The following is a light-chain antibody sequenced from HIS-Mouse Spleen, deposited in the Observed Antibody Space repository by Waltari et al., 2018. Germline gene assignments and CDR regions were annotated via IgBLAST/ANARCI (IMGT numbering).Light chain of an antibody. V-gene: IGLV2-23*01. J-gene: IGLJ3*02. Sequence: QAALTQPAPVSGSPGPSIPHPFPGTTRYVGSLHLVSWYQQHPGKAPKLMIYEGSKRPSGVSNRFSGSKSGNTASLTISGLQAEDEADYYCCSYAGSSTWVFGGGTKLTVL. CDR3: CSYAGSSTWV. CDR2: EGS. CDR1: TRYVGSLHL.